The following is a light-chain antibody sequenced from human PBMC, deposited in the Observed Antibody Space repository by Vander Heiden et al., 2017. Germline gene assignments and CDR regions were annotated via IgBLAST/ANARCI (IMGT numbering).Light chain of an antibody. V-gene: IGKV1-39*01. CDR2: AAS. CDR1: QSINTY. CDR3: QQSYSTPHS. Sequence: IQMTHSPSSLSASVGDSVTITCRASQSINTYLNWYQQKPGKAPKLLIYAASSLQSGVPSSFSGSGSGTDFTLTISSLQPEDFATYYCQQSYSTPHSFGSGTKVEIK. J-gene: IGKJ4*01.